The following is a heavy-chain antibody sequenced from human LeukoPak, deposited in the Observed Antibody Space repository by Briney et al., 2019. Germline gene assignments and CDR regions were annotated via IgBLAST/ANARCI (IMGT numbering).Heavy chain of an antibody. V-gene: IGHV3-7*01. CDR3: ARDRALSGSGTDY. CDR1: GFTFSSYW. Sequence: GGSLRLSCAASGFTFSSYWVSWVRQAPGRGLEWVANIKQDGSEKYYVDSVKGRFTISRDNAKNSLYLQMNSLRAEDTAVYYCARDRALSGSGTDYWGQGTLVTVSS. J-gene: IGHJ4*02. D-gene: IGHD2-15*01. CDR2: IKQDGSEK.